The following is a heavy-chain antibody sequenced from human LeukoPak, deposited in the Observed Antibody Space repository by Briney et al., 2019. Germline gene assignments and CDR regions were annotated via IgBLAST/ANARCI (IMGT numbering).Heavy chain of an antibody. CDR2: ISGSGGST. J-gene: IGHJ6*03. CDR3: AKVPDSSGYFNNYYMDV. D-gene: IGHD3-22*01. CDR1: GFTFSSNA. Sequence: GGSLRLSCAASGFTFSSNAMSWVRQAPGKGREWVSGISGSGGSTYYADSVKGRFTISRDNSKNTLYLQMASLRAEDTAVYYCAKVPDSSGYFNNYYMDVWGKGTTVTVSS. V-gene: IGHV3-23*01.